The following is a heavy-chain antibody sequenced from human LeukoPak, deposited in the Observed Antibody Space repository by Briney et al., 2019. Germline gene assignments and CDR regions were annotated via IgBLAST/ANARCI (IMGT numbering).Heavy chain of an antibody. J-gene: IGHJ4*02. CDR3: ASTTSGTYF. D-gene: IGHD3-10*01. Sequence: PSETLSLTCIVSGGSISSYYWSWIRQSPEKGLEWIGYIYYSGSTNYNPSLKSRVTISLDTSKNQFSLKLNSVTAADTAVYYCASTTSGTYFWGQGTLVTVSS. CDR2: IYYSGST. V-gene: IGHV4-59*01. CDR1: GGSISSYY.